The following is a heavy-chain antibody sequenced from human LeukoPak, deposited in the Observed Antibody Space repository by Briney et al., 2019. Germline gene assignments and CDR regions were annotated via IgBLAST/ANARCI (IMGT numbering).Heavy chain of an antibody. CDR1: GVTLRNYA. CDR3: AKDRDCSSTGCYVFAN. D-gene: IGHD2-2*01. CDR2: ISGDGEST. Sequence: PGGSLRLSCAASGVTLRNYAMTWIRQAPGKGLQWVPVISGDGESTYYADSVRGRFTIPRDNSKNTMYLQMNNLRAEDTAIYYCAKDRDCSSTGCYVFANWGQGTLVTVSS. V-gene: IGHV3-23*01. J-gene: IGHJ4*02.